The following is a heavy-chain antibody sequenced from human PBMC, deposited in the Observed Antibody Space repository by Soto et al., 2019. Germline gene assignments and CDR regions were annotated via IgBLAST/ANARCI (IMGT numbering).Heavy chain of an antibody. Sequence: QVQLVESGGGVVQPGRSLRLSCAASGFTFSSYGMHWVRQAPGKGLEWVAVIWYDGSNKYYADSVKGRFTISRDNSKSTLYLQMNSLRAEDTAVYYCARDIAAAGTSYYYYGMDVWGQGTTVTVSS. V-gene: IGHV3-33*01. CDR1: GFTFSSYG. CDR3: ARDIAAAGTSYYYYGMDV. CDR2: IWYDGSNK. D-gene: IGHD6-13*01. J-gene: IGHJ6*02.